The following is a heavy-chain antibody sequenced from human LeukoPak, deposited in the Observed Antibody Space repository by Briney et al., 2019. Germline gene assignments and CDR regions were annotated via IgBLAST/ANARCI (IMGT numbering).Heavy chain of an antibody. D-gene: IGHD3-16*01. CDR1: GGSFSGYY. J-gene: IGHJ4*02. V-gene: IGHV4-34*01. CDR3: ARSLITFGGVQVDY. CDR2: INHSGCT. Sequence: KSSETLSLTCAVYGGSFSGYYWSWIRQPPGKGLEWIGEINHSGCTNYNPSLKSRVTISVDTSKNQFSLKLSSVTAADTAVYYCARSLITFGGVQVDYWGQGTLVTVSS.